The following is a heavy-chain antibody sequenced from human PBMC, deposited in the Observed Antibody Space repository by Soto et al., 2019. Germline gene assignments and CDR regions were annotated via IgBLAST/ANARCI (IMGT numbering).Heavy chain of an antibody. CDR2: IDYSGIT. CDR1: GGSISSGGNY. CDR3: ARDPSRPFYGMDV. D-gene: IGHD6-6*01. J-gene: IGHJ6*02. V-gene: IGHV4-31*03. Sequence: QVQLQESGPGLVKPSQTLSLTCTVSGGSISSGGNYWTWIRQLPGKGLEWIGYIDYSGITYYSPSLKSRATISLDTSKNQFSLRLSSVTAADTAVDYCARDPSRPFYGMDVWGQGTTVTVSS.